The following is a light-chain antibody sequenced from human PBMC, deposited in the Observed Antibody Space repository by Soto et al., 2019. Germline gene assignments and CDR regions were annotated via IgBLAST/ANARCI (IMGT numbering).Light chain of an antibody. CDR1: QSLLHTNGINY. V-gene: IGKV2-28*01. CDR3: MQALQKPST. CDR2: LGS. Sequence: VVVTQSPLSLPVTPGEPASMSCRASQSLLHTNGINYLHWYLQKPGQSPQLLIYLGSHRASGVTDRFSGSGSGTEYTLRNRRVAAADVGIYSCMQALQKPSTFGQGTKVDIK. J-gene: IGKJ1*01.